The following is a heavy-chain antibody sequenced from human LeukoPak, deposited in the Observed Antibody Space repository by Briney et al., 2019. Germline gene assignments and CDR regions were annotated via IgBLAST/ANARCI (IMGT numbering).Heavy chain of an antibody. V-gene: IGHV4-39*07. CDR2: IYYSGST. J-gene: IGHJ4*02. Sequence: SETLSLTCTVSGGSISSSSYYWGWIRQPPGKGLEWIGSIYYSGSTYYNPSLKSRVTISVDTSKNQFSLKLSSVTAADTAVYYCARDRAGYALGYFDYWGQGTLVTVSS. CDR1: GGSISSSSYY. CDR3: ARDRAGYALGYFDY. D-gene: IGHD5-18*01.